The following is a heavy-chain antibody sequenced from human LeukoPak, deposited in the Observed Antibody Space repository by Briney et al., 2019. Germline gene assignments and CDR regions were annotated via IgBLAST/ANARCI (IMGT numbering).Heavy chain of an antibody. CDR2: ISSSSSYI. D-gene: IGHD2-2*01. J-gene: IGHJ4*02. CDR3: ARDRESYYCSTTNCYLNY. V-gene: IGHV3-21*01. Sequence: GGSLRLSCAASGFTFSSYSMNWVRQAPGKGLEWVSLISSSSSYIYYADSVKGRFTISRDNSKNTQYLQMNSLRAEDTAVYYCARDRESYYCSTTNCYLNYWGQGSLVTVSS. CDR1: GFTFSSYS.